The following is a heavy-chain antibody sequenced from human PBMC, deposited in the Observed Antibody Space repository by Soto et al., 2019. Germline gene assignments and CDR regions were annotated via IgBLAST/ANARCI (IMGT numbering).Heavy chain of an antibody. Sequence: ASVKVSCKASGYTFTSYYMHWVRQAPGQGLEWMGIINPSGGSTSYAQKFQGRVTMTWDTSTSTVYMELSSLRSEDTAVYYCARGYYYDSSGPFSPGMDVWGQGTTVTVSS. CDR3: ARGYYYDSSGPFSPGMDV. J-gene: IGHJ6*02. CDR1: GYTFTSYY. D-gene: IGHD3-22*01. CDR2: INPSGGST. V-gene: IGHV1-46*01.